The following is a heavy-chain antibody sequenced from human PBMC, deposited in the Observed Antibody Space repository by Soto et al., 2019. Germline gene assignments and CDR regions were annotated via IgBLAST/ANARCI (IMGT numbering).Heavy chain of an antibody. V-gene: IGHV4-31*03. CDR1: GASISSGGFY. CDR3: ARVSAAGTRWFDS. CDR2: IDYRGRT. J-gene: IGHJ5*01. Sequence: QVQLQESGPGLVQPSQTLSLTCTVSGASISSGGFYWSWIRQFPGKGLEWIGYIDYRGRTFYNPSHKRRATISRDTAKSQFSLNVNSVTAAATAVFYCARVSAAGTRWFDSWGQGTLVTVSS. D-gene: IGHD6-13*01.